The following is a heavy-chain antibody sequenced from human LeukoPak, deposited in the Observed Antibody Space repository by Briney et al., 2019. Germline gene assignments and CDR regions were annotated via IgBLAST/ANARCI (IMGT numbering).Heavy chain of an antibody. J-gene: IGHJ6*03. V-gene: IGHV3-48*03. CDR2: ISSSGSTI. CDR1: GFTFSSYE. Sequence: GGSLRLSCAASGFTFSSYEMNWVRQAPGKGLEWVSYISSSGSTIYYADSVKGRFTISRDNAKNSPYLQMNSLRAEDTALYYCAKGFPDDSSGYYGFSGYYYYMDVWGKGTTVTVSS. CDR3: AKGFPDDSSGYYGFSGYYYYMDV. D-gene: IGHD3-22*01.